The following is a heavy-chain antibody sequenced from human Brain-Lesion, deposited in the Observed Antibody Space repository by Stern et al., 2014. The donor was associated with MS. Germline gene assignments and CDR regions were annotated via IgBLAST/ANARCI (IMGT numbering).Heavy chain of an antibody. CDR1: GYRFTSNW. V-gene: IGHV5-51*01. Sequence: EVQLVESGAEVKKPGESLKISCKGSGYRFTSNWIGWVRQMPGKRLEWMGIIWPGDSDTRYSPSFQGQVTISADKSISTAYLQWSSLQASDTAMYYCARRGDSSSSGFDYWGQGTLVIVSS. CDR3: ARRGDSSSSGFDY. D-gene: IGHD6-6*01. CDR2: IWPGDSDT. J-gene: IGHJ4*02.